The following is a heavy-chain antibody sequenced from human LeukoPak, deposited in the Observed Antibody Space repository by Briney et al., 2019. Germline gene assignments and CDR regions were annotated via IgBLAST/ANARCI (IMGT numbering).Heavy chain of an antibody. CDR2: ISAYNGNT. D-gene: IGHD3-3*01. CDR1: GYTFTSYG. V-gene: IGHV1-18*01. CDR3: AREGRLEWLLPDAFDI. Sequence: ASVKVSCMASGYTFTSYGISWVRQAPGQGLEWMGWISAYNGNTNYAQKLQGRVTMTTDTSTSTAYMELRSLRSDDTAVYYCAREGRLEWLLPDAFDIWGQGTMVTVSS. J-gene: IGHJ3*02.